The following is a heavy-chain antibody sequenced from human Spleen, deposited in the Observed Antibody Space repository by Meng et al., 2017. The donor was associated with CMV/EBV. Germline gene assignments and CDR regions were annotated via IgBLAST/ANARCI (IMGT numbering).Heavy chain of an antibody. V-gene: IGHV3-33*01. CDR1: GFNFRSYV. J-gene: IGHJ6*02. CDR3: TRGDYYYSGMDV. Sequence: GGSLRLSCAASGFNFRSYVMHWVRQAPGKGLEWVALIWFDGNKIYYADSVKGRFTISRENAKNSLYLQMNSLRPGDTAVYYCTRGDYYYSGMDVWGQGTTVTVSS. CDR2: IWFDGNKI.